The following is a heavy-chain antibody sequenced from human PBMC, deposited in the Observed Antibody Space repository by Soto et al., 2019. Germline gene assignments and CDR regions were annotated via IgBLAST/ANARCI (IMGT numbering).Heavy chain of an antibody. J-gene: IGHJ6*02. D-gene: IGHD2-2*01. Sequence: QVQLVQSGAEVKKPGASVKVSCKASGYTFTGYYMHWVRQAPGQGLEWMGWINPNSGGTNYAQKFQGRVTMTRDTSISTAYMELSRLRSDDTAVYYCARGSRYCSSTSCYWGKAYYYYGMDVWGQGTTVTVSS. V-gene: IGHV1-2*02. CDR2: INPNSGGT. CDR1: GYTFTGYY. CDR3: ARGSRYCSSTSCYWGKAYYYYGMDV.